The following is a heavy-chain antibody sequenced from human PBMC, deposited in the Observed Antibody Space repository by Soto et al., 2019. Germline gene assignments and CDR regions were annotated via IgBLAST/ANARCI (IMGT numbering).Heavy chain of an antibody. CDR3: ATPSYSSSWQLPLDY. V-gene: IGHV1-69*01. CDR2: IIHIFGTA. CDR1: GGTFSSYA. Sequence: QLQLVQSGAEVKKPGSSVKVSCKASGGTFSSYAIRGVRQAPGQALEWMGGIIHIFGTAHSAQKFQGRVTITADESTSTAYMELSSLRSEDTAVYYCATPSYSSSWQLPLDYWGQGTLVTVSS. J-gene: IGHJ4*02. D-gene: IGHD6-13*01.